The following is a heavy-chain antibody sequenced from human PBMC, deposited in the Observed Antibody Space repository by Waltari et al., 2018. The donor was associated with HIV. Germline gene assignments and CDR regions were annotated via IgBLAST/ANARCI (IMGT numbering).Heavy chain of an antibody. D-gene: IGHD3-22*01. CDR3: ARIAYDSSGYGWFDP. CDR1: GFTFSSYW. Sequence: EVQLVESGGGLVQPGGSLRLSCAASGFTFSSYWMHWVRQAPGKGLVWVSRINGEGSTTSYADSVKCRFTISRDNAKNTLYLQMNSLRAEDTAVYYCARIAYDSSGYGWFDPWGQGTLVTVSS. CDR2: INGEGSTT. J-gene: IGHJ5*02. V-gene: IGHV3-74*01.